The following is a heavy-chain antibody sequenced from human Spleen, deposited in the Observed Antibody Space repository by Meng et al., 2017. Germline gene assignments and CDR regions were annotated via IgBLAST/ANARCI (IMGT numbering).Heavy chain of an antibody. V-gene: IGHV1-2*07. CDR1: GYNFIGYW. CDR2: INPNGGGT. Sequence: QVQLVQSGAEVKKPGASVKIACRASGYNFIGYWVYWVRQAPGQGLEWIGWINPNGGGTNYEHKFLGRVTVTRDTSTSTVYMEMNSLTSDDTAVYYCAILEGGWGQGTLVTVSS. J-gene: IGHJ4*02. D-gene: IGHD1-1*01. CDR3: AILEGG.